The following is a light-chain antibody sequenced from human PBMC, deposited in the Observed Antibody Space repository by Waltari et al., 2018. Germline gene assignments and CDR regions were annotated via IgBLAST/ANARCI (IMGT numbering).Light chain of an antibody. CDR1: QSVRVY. CDR3: QQRHNWPLT. CDR2: DTS. Sequence: EIVLTQSPATLPLSPGKRATLSCRASQSVRVYLAWYQQKPGQAPRLLIYDTSNRASGTPDRFSGSGSGTDFSLSISSLEPEDFAVYYCQQRHNWPLTFGGGTKVEIK. V-gene: IGKV3-11*01. J-gene: IGKJ4*01.